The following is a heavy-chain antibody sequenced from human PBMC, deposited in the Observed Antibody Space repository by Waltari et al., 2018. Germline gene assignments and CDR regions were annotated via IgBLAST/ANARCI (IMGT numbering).Heavy chain of an antibody. J-gene: IGHJ5*02. V-gene: IGHV4-4*07. Sequence: QVQLQESGPGLVKPSETLSLTCPVSGGSISSYYWSWIRQPAGKGLEWIGRIYTSGSTNYNPSLKSRVTMSVDTSKNQFSLKLSSVTAADTAVYYCARDRPRVASSTDNWFDPWGQGTLVTVSS. D-gene: IGHD6-13*01. CDR2: IYTSGST. CDR1: GGSISSYY. CDR3: ARDRPRVASSTDNWFDP.